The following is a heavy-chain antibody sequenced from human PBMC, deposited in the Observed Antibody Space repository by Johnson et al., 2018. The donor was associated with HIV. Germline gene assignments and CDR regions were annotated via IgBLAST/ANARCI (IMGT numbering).Heavy chain of an antibody. D-gene: IGHD4-23*01. CDR1: GFTFDDYA. CDR3: AKSGPRGGNPDDAFDI. V-gene: IGHV3-9*01. CDR2: ISWNRGSI. J-gene: IGHJ3*02. Sequence: VQLVESGGGLVQPGRSLRLSCAASGFTFDDYAMHWVRQAPGKGLEWVSGISWNRGSIGYADSVKGRFTISRDNSKNTLYLQMNSLRAEDTAMYYCAKSGPRGGNPDDAFDIWGQGTLVTVSS.